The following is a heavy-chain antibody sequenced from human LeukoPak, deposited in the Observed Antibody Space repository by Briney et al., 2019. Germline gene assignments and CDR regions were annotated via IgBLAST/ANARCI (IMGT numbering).Heavy chain of an antibody. J-gene: IGHJ4*02. CDR1: GFTFSSYA. CDR3: AKDDYCDFDY. CDR2: VSGSGGSA. D-gene: IGHD4-17*01. V-gene: IGHV3-23*01. Sequence: GGSLRLSCAASGFTFSSYAMSWVRQAPGKGLEWVSAVSGSGGSAYYADSVKGRFTISRDNSKNTLYLQMNSLRAEDTAVYYCAKDDYCDFDYWGQGTLVTVSS.